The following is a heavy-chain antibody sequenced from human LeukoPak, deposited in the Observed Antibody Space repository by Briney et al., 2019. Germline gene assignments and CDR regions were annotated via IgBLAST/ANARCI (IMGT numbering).Heavy chain of an antibody. V-gene: IGHV3-53*01. D-gene: IGHD2-21*01. CDR1: GFTVSSNF. CDR2: IYSGGST. CDR3: AGSVAKYYFDY. J-gene: IGHJ4*02. Sequence: GGSLRLSCAASGFTVSSNFMSWVRQAPGKGLEWVSVIYSGGSTFYADSVKGRFTMSRDNSKSTLYLQMNSLRAEDTAVYYCAGSVAKYYFDYWGQGTLVTVSS.